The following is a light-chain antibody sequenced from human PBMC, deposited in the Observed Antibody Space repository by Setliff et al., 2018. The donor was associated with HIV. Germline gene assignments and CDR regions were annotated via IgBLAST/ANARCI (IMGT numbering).Light chain of an antibody. J-gene: IGLJ1*01. CDR2: EVR. CDR3: SSYAITNTLP. V-gene: IGLV2-14*01. CDR1: SSDVGGYSY. Sequence: SGSPGQSITISCTGTSSDVGGYSYVSWYQQHPGKAPKLIIYEVRNRPSGVSNRFSGSKSGNTASLTISGLQAEDEADYYCSSYAITNTLPFGTGTKVTVL.